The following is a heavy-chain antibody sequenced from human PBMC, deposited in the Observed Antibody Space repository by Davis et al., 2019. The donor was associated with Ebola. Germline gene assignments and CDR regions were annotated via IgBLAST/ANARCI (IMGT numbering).Heavy chain of an antibody. CDR1: GFTFSSYW. Sequence: LSLTCAASGFTFSSYWMYWVRQAPGKGLVWVSRIKSDGSSISYADSVKGRFTISRDNAKNSLYLQMNSLRAEDTAVYYCARESLWGSGSSRTDSGWGQGTLVTVSS. D-gene: IGHD3-10*01. CDR3: ARESLWGSGSSRTDSG. J-gene: IGHJ4*02. V-gene: IGHV3-74*01. CDR2: IKSDGSSI.